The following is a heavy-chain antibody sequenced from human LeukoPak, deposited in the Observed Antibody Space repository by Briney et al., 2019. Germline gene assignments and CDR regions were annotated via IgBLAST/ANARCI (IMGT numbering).Heavy chain of an antibody. V-gene: IGHV3-21*01. Sequence: PGGSLRLSCAASGFTFTSHTMNWVRQAPGQGLEWVSSISSTSTSIYHADSVKGRFTISRDNTKISLYLQMDSLRAEDTAVYYCARGFMAFDFWAQGTMVTVSS. D-gene: IGHD3-16*01. CDR2: ISSTSTSI. CDR1: GFTFTSHT. J-gene: IGHJ3*01. CDR3: ARGFMAFDF.